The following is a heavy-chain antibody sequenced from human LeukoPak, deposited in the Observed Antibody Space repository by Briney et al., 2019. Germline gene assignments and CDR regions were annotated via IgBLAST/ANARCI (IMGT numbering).Heavy chain of an antibody. CDR1: GGSISSYF. D-gene: IGHD3-22*01. V-gene: IGHV4-4*09. J-gene: IGHJ3*02. CDR2: IYASGST. CDR3: ARIVYYDSSGYGNAFDI. Sequence: SETLSLTSTVSGGSISSYFWTWIRQPPGKGLEWIGYIYASGSTNYNPSLKSRVTISVDTSKTQFSLKLSSVTAADTAVYYCARIVYYDSSGYGNAFDIWGQGTMVTVSS.